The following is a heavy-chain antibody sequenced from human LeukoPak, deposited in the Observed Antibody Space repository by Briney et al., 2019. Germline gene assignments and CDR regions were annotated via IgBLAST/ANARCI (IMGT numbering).Heavy chain of an antibody. Sequence: GRSLRLSCAASGFTFSSYAMSWVRQAPGKGLEWVSGISGSGGTTNYADSVKGRFTISRDNPKNTLFLQMNSLRAEDTAVYFCAKARGTAAGSFDYWGQGTPVTVSS. CDR3: AKARGTAAGSFDY. CDR2: ISGSGGTT. D-gene: IGHD6-13*01. V-gene: IGHV3-23*01. CDR1: GFTFSSYA. J-gene: IGHJ4*02.